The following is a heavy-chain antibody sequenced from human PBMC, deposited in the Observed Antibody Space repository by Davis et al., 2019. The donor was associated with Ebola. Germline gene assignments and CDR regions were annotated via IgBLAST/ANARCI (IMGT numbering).Heavy chain of an antibody. CDR1: GFTFSSYA. CDR3: TGTVTTIDY. CDR2: ISGSGGST. Sequence: GGSLRLSCAASGFTFSSYAMSWVRQAPGKGLEWVSGISGSGGSTYYADSVKGRFTISRDNSKNTLYLQMNSLKTEDTAVYYCTGTVTTIDYWGQGTLVTVSS. J-gene: IGHJ4*02. D-gene: IGHD4-17*01. V-gene: IGHV3-23*01.